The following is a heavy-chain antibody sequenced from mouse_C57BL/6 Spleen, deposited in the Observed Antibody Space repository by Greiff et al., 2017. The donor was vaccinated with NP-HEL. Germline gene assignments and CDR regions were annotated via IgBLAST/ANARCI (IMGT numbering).Heavy chain of an antibody. Sequence: QVQLQQPGAELVRPGSSVKLSCKASGYTFTSDWMHWVKQRPIQGLEWIGNIDPSDSETHYNQKFKDKATLTVDKSSSTAYMQLSSLTAEDSAVYYSAKDSSYYYAMDYWGQGTSVTVSS. V-gene: IGHV1-52*01. CDR2: IDPSDSET. CDR1: GYTFTSDW. J-gene: IGHJ4*01. D-gene: IGHD1-1*01. CDR3: AKDSSYYYAMDY.